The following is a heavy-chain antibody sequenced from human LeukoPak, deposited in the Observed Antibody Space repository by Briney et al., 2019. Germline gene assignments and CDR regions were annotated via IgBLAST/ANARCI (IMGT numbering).Heavy chain of an antibody. J-gene: IGHJ6*02. Sequence: PGRSLRLSCVGSGFTFNSYLMHWVRQAPGKGLEWVAAISFEGDGENYADSVKGRFTISRDNFKKTPYLQMNSLRVEDTAVYYCARYDFWKAGGGHPMDLWGQGATVTVPS. CDR3: ARYDFWKAGGGHPMDL. CDR1: GFTFNSYL. V-gene: IGHV3-30*14. CDR2: ISFEGDGE. D-gene: IGHD3-3*01.